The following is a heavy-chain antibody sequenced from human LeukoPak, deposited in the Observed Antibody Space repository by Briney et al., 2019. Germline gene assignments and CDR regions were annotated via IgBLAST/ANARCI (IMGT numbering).Heavy chain of an antibody. J-gene: IGHJ4*02. D-gene: IGHD6-25*01. Sequence: GGSLRLSCAASGFTFSSYAMHWVRQAPGKGLEWVAVISYDGSNKYYADSVKGRFTISRDNSKNTLYLQMNSLRAEDTAVYYCASGGQARDYWGQGTLVTVSS. CDR2: ISYDGSNK. CDR3: ASGGQARDY. CDR1: GFTFSSYA. V-gene: IGHV3-30*04.